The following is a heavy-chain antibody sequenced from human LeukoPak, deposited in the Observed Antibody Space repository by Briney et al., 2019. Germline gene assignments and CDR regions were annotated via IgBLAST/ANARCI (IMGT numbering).Heavy chain of an antibody. V-gene: IGHV3-23*01. Sequence: TGGSLRLSCAAAGFTFSSYAMSWVRQAAGKGLEWVTAISGGGGSTYYADSVKGRFTISRDNSKNTLYLQMNSLRAEDTAVYYCAKDTRERSTRPNYFDYWGQGTLVTVSS. CDR2: ISGGGGST. J-gene: IGHJ4*02. CDR1: GFTFSSYA. CDR3: AKDTRERSTRPNYFDY.